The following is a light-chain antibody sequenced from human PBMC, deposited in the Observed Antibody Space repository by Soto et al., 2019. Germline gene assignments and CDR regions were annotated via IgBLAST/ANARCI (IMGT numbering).Light chain of an antibody. J-gene: IGLJ2*01. CDR1: SSDVGSYNL. V-gene: IGLV2-23*01. CDR3: CSYAGSSTWV. CDR2: EGS. Sequence: QSALTQPASVSGSPGQSSTISCTGTSSDVGSYNLVSWYQPHPGKAPKLMIYEGSKRPSGVSNRFSGSKSGNTDSLKISGLQAEDEADYYCCSYAGSSTWVFGGGTQLTVL.